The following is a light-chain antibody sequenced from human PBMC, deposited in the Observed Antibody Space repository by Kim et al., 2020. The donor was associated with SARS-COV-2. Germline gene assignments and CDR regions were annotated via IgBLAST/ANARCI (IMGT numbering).Light chain of an antibody. V-gene: IGKV1-27*01. J-gene: IGKJ1*01. CDR3: QKYNSAPWT. CDR2: AAS. CDR1: QGINNY. Sequence: ASVGDRVTITCRASQGINNYLAWYQQRPGKVPKLLIYAASTLQLGVPSRFSGSGFGTDFTLTISSLQPEDGATYYCQKYNSAPWTFGRGTKVEIK.